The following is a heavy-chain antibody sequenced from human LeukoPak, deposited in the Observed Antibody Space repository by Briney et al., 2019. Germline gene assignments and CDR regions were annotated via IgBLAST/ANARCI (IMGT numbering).Heavy chain of an antibody. CDR3: AKRKGGLRDPDY. CDR1: GGSISSSN. D-gene: IGHD3-16*01. V-gene: IGHV3-23*01. J-gene: IGHJ4*02. Sequence: TSETLSLTCAVSGGSISSSNWWSWVRQAPGKGLEWVSAISGRGDRTYYADSVKGRFTISRDNSKNTQYLQMNSLRAEDTAVYYCAKRKGGLRDPDYWGQGTLVTVSS. CDR2: ISGRGDRT.